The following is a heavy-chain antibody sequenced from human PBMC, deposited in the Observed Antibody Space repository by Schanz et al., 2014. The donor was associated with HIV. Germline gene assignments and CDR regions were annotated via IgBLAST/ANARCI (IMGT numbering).Heavy chain of an antibody. D-gene: IGHD5-12*01. Sequence: EVQLVETGGRLIQPGGSLRLSCAASGFTVSSIYMSWVRQAPGKGLEWVANIKQDGSEKYYVDSVKGRFTISRDNAKNSLYVQMNSLRAEDTAVYYCVRDGIEATIAWYFDLWGRGTLVTVSS. J-gene: IGHJ2*01. V-gene: IGHV3-7*01. CDR3: VRDGIEATIAWYFDL. CDR1: GFTVSSIY. CDR2: IKQDGSEK.